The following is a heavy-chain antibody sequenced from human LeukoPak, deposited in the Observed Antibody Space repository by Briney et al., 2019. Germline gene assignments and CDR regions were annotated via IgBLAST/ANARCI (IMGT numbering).Heavy chain of an antibody. D-gene: IGHD3-10*01. CDR2: ISGSGGST. Sequence: GGSLRLSCAASGFTFSSYAMSWVRQAPGKGLEWVSAISGSGGSTYYADSVKGRFTISRDNSKNTLYLQMNSLRAEDTAVYYCAKDPARATYYYGSERGWFDPWGQGTLVTVSS. CDR1: GFTFSSYA. CDR3: AKDPARATYYYGSERGWFDP. J-gene: IGHJ5*02. V-gene: IGHV3-23*01.